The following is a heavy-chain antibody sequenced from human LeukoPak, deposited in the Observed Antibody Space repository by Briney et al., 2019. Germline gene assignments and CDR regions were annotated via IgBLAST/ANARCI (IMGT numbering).Heavy chain of an antibody. Sequence: ASVKVSCKASGGTFSSYAISWVRQAPGQGLELMGGIIPIFGTANYAQKFQGRVTITADESTSTAYMELSSLRSEDTAVYYCASNPGYCSGGSCYSNNWFDPWGQGTLVTVSS. J-gene: IGHJ5*02. CDR2: IIPIFGTA. V-gene: IGHV1-69*13. CDR3: ASNPGYCSGGSCYSNNWFDP. D-gene: IGHD2-15*01. CDR1: GGTFSSYA.